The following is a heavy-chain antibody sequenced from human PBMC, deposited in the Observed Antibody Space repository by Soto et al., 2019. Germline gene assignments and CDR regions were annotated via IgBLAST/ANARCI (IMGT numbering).Heavy chain of an antibody. V-gene: IGHV1-69*01. J-gene: IGHJ3*02. Sequence: QVQLVQSGAEVKKPGSSVKVSCKASGGTISSYAISWVRQAPGQGLEWMGGIIPIFGTANYAQKFQGRVTITADESTSTAYMELSSLRSEDTAVYYCARDLYYYESSCYSRTYAFDIWGQGTMVTVSS. CDR2: IIPIFGTA. CDR3: ARDLYYYESSCYSRTYAFDI. D-gene: IGHD3-22*01. CDR1: GGTISSYA.